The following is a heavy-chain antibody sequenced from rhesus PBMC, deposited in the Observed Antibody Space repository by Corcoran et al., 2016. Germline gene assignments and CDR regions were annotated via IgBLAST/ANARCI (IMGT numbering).Heavy chain of an antibody. CDR2: ISGSGGST. CDR3: ARDVSYYYDSGYSGYFDY. V-gene: IGHV4-160*01. Sequence: QVKLQQWGEGLVKPSETLSLTCAVSGGSISSNYWSWIRQPPGKDLGWIGRISGSGGSTDYNPSLKSRITISTDTSKNQFSLKLSSVTAADTAVYYCARDVSYYYDSGYSGYFDYWGQGVLVTVSS. CDR1: GGSISSNY. D-gene: IGHD3-28*01. J-gene: IGHJ4*01.